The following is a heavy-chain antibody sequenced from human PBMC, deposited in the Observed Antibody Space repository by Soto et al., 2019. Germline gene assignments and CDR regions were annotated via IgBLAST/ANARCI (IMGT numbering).Heavy chain of an antibody. CDR1: GYIFATHA. J-gene: IGHJ6*03. D-gene: IGHD4-17*01. Sequence: QVQLVQSGAEVKRPGASVKVSCKASGYIFATHATHWVRQAPGQRLEWLGWINGGNGDTKYSQMFQGRVTLPRDTSASTAYMELSSLRLEDTAVYYCARGGWAHGDYVFYYYNLDVWGKGTTVTVSS. CDR3: ARGGWAHGDYVFYYYNLDV. CDR2: INGGNGDT. V-gene: IGHV1-3*01.